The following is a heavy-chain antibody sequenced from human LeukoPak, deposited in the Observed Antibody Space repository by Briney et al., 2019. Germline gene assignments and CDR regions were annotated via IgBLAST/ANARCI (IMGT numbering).Heavy chain of an antibody. CDR3: ARARGLRGYYYDSSGYYSGDAFDI. CDR1: GFTFSSYA. D-gene: IGHD3-22*01. Sequence: GGSLRLSCAASGFTFSSYAMHWVRQAPGKGLEWVAVISYDGSNKYYADSVKGRFTISRDNSKNTLYLQMNSLRAEDTAVYYCARARGLRGYYYDSSGYYSGDAFDIWGQGTMVTVSS. V-gene: IGHV3-30-3*01. CDR2: ISYDGSNK. J-gene: IGHJ3*02.